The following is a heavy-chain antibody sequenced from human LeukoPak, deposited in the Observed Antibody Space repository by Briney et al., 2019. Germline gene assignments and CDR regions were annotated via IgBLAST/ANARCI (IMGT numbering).Heavy chain of an antibody. CDR3: ARVILPRYRSGDMHYYYYMDV. J-gene: IGHJ6*03. CDR1: GGTFSSYA. CDR2: IIPIFGTA. V-gene: IGHV1-69*13. Sequence: ASVKVSCKASGGTFSSYAISWVRQAPGQGLEWMGGIIPIFGTANYAQKFQGRVTITADESTSTAYMELSSLRSEDTAVYYCARVILPRYRSGDMHYYYYMDVWGRGTTVTISS. D-gene: IGHD1-26*01.